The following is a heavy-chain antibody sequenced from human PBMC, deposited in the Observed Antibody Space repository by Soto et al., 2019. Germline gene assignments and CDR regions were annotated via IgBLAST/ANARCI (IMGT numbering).Heavy chain of an antibody. J-gene: IGHJ4*02. CDR3: ARHVGVPGTSGFDY. CDR2: TSYRGTA. D-gene: IGHD1-1*01. CDR1: GGSISETYW. V-gene: IGHV4-4*02. Sequence: QVQLQESGPGLVEPSETLSLTCAVSGGSISETYWWSWVRQPPGKGLQWIGETSYRGTAPYTPSRSSRVTISMDTSRNQISLTLLSVTAADSASYYCARHVGVPGTSGFDYWGQGTLVTVSS.